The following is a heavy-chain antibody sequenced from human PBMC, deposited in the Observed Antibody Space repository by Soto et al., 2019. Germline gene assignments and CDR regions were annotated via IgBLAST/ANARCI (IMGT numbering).Heavy chain of an antibody. J-gene: IGHJ5*02. V-gene: IGHV3-23*01. CDR3: AKNQGVELVPLATVDWFDP. CDR1: GFIFENFG. Sequence: LRLSCAASGFIFENFGMSWVRQAPGKGLEWISSISGSGFKKYYADSVKGRFTISRDNSKSAVYLELNNLSAEDTAVYHCAKNQGVELVPLATVDWFDPWGQGSVVTVSS. CDR2: ISGSGFKK. D-gene: IGHD1-26*01.